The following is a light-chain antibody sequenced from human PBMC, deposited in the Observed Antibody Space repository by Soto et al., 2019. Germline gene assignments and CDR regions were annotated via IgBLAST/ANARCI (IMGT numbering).Light chain of an antibody. CDR2: EVS. V-gene: IGLV2-14*01. Sequence: SALTQPASVSGSPGQSVTISCTGTSSDVGDYNYVCWYQQHPGRAPKLLIFEVSNRPSGVSDRFSGSKSGNTASLIISGLQAEDEATYYCTSYTSKSSLYVFGTGTRSPS. CDR3: TSYTSKSSLYV. J-gene: IGLJ1*01. CDR1: SSDVGDYNY.